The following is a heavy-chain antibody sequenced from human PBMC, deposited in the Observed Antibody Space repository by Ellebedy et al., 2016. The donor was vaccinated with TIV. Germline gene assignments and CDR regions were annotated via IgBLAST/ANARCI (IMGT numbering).Heavy chain of an antibody. Sequence: PGGSLRLSCTASGFTFTTAWMSWVRQAPGKGLEWVGRIKSKPDGGTADYAAPVKGRVTISRDDSKSTVYLQFNSLKREDTALYYCAADFLFSYLQFDPWGQGTQVTVSS. J-gene: IGHJ5*02. D-gene: IGHD2/OR15-2a*01. CDR2: IKSKPDGGTA. V-gene: IGHV3-15*01. CDR3: AADFLFSYLQFDP. CDR1: GFTFTTAW.